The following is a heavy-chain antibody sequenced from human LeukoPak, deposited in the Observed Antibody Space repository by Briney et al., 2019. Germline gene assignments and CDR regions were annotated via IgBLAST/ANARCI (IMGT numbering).Heavy chain of an antibody. CDR3: ARVPSSGWSRPFDY. CDR1: GFTVRSNY. J-gene: IGHJ4*02. D-gene: IGHD6-19*01. V-gene: IGHV3-53*01. Sequence: GGSLRLSCAASGFTVRSNYMSWVRQAPGKGLEWVSVIYSGGSTYYADSVKGRFTISRDNAKNSLYLQMNSLRAEDTALYYCARVPSSGWSRPFDYWGQGTLVTVSS. CDR2: IYSGGST.